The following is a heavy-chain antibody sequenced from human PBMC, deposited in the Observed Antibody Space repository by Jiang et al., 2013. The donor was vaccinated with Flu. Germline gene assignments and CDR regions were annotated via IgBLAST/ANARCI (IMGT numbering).Heavy chain of an antibody. D-gene: IGHD1-26*01. V-gene: IGHV1-24*01. CDR1: GYTLTELS. CDR2: FDPEDGET. J-gene: IGHJ6*03. Sequence: SGAEVKKPGASVKVSCKVSGYTLTELSMHWVRQAPGKGLEWMGGFDPEDGETIYAQKFQGRVTMTEDTSTDTAYMELSSLRSEDTAVYYCATVNPAGIVGATTGLWYYYMDVWGKGTTVTVSS. CDR3: ATVNPAGIVGATTGLWYYYMDV.